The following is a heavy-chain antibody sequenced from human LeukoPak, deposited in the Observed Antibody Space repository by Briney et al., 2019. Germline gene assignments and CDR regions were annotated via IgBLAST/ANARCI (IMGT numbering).Heavy chain of an antibody. CDR3: ARGDEGLLWFGELCFDY. V-gene: IGHV4-30-4*08. J-gene: IGHJ4*02. Sequence: SETLSLTCTVSGGSISSGDYYWSWIRQPPGKGLEWIGYIYYSGSTYYNPSLKSRVTISVDTSKNQFSLKLSSVTAADTAVYYCARGDEGLLWFGELCFDYWGQGTLVTVYS. D-gene: IGHD3-10*01. CDR1: GGSISSGDYY. CDR2: IYYSGST.